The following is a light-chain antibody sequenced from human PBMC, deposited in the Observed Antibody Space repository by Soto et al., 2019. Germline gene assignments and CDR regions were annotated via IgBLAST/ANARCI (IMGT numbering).Light chain of an antibody. CDR1: QGIGNY. CDR2: AAS. J-gene: IGKJ4*01. Sequence: DIQMTQSPSSLSASVGDRVTITCRASQGIGNYLAWYQQRPGKVPKLLIYAASTLQSGVPSRFSGSGSGPDFTLTISSLQPEDVATYYCQRYDHAPLTVGGGTKVDIK. V-gene: IGKV1-27*01. CDR3: QRYDHAPLT.